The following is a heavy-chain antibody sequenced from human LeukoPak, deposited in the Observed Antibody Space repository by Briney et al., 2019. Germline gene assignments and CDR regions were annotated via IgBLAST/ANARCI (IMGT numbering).Heavy chain of an antibody. V-gene: IGHV4-34*01. J-gene: IGHJ4*02. D-gene: IGHD2-2*01. Sequence: NPSETLSLTCAVYGGSFSGYYWSWIRQPPGKGLEWIGEINHSGSTNYNPSLKSRVTISVDTSKNQFSLKLSSVTAADTAVYYCVRGDVVVPAALTYWGQGTLVTVSS. CDR2: INHSGST. CDR3: VRGDVVVPAALTY. CDR1: GGSFSGYY.